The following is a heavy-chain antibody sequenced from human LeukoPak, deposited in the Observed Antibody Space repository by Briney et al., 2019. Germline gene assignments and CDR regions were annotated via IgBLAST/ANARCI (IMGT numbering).Heavy chain of an antibody. V-gene: IGHV1-18*01. Sequence: PMASVKVSCKASGYTFTSYGISWVRQAPGQGLEWMGWISTYNGNTNYAQKHQGRVTMTTDTSTSTAYMELRSLRSDDTAVYYCARDFPYYDFWSGYYPLDYWGQGTLVTVSS. CDR2: ISTYNGNT. CDR3: ARDFPYYDFWSGYYPLDY. D-gene: IGHD3-3*01. CDR1: GYTFTSYG. J-gene: IGHJ4*02.